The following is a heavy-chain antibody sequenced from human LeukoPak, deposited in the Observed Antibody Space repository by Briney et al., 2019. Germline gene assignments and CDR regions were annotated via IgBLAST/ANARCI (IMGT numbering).Heavy chain of an antibody. CDR3: ARVAPYSSGWLYYYYYGMDV. D-gene: IGHD6-19*01. J-gene: IGHJ6*02. CDR2: IKQDGGEK. CDR1: GFTFSSYW. V-gene: IGHV3-7*01. Sequence: GGSLRLSCAASGFTFSSYWMSWVRQAPGKGLEWVANIKQDGGEKYYVDSVKGRFTISRDNAKNSLYLQMNSLRAEDTAVYYCARVAPYSSGWLYYYYYGMDVWGQGTTVTVSS.